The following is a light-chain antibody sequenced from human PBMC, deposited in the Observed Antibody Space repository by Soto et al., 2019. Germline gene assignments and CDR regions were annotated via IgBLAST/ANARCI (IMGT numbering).Light chain of an antibody. CDR2: VAS. V-gene: IGKV1-17*01. CDR3: QQYDSSSPT. CDR1: QAIRND. Sequence: DIQMTQSPSSLSASVGDRVTITCRASQAIRNDVGWYQQKPGKDPKRLIYVASRLESGVSSRFSGSGSGTEFTLTIRSLQPDDFATYYCQQYDSSSPTFGQGTKLEIK. J-gene: IGKJ2*01.